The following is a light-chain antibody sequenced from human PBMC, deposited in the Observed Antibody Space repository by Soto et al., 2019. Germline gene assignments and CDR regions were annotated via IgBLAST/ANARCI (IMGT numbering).Light chain of an antibody. J-gene: IGKJ1*01. CDR1: QSVSYTS. Sequence: EIVLTQSPGTLSLSPGERATLSCRASQSVSYTSLAWYQQKPGQAPRLLISGTSTRATGIPDRFSGSGSGTDFTLTISRLEPEDFAVYYCQQYGSSLTWTFGQGTKVEIK. V-gene: IGKV3-20*01. CDR2: GTS. CDR3: QQYGSSLTWT.